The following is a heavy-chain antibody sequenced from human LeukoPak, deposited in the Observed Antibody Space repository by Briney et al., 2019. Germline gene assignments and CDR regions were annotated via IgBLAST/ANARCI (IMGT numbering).Heavy chain of an antibody. Sequence: ASVKVSCKASGHTFTGYYMHWVRQAPGQGLEWMGWINPNSGGTNYAQKFQGRVTMTRDTSISTAYMELSRLRSDDTAVYYCARVVQQDYGDYVVAEYFQHWGQGTLVTVSS. D-gene: IGHD4-17*01. J-gene: IGHJ1*01. CDR2: INPNSGGT. V-gene: IGHV1-2*02. CDR3: ARVVQQDYGDYVVAEYFQH. CDR1: GHTFTGYY.